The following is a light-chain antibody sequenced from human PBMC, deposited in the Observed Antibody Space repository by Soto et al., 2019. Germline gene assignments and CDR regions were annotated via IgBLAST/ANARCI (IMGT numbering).Light chain of an antibody. Sequence: VMRQCRESISVYMAERSNKKCKSSQSVLYSSNNKNYLNWYQQKPGQPPKLLIYWASIRESGVPDRFSGSGSGADFTLTISRVQAEDVAVYYCHQYYVSPLTFGQRTGLEIK. CDR2: WAS. J-gene: IGKJ5*01. V-gene: IGKV4-1*01. CDR3: HQYYVSPLT. CDR1: QSVLYSSNNKNY.